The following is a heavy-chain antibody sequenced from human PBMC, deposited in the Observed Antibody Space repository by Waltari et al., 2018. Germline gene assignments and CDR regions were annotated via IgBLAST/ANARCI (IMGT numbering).Heavy chain of an antibody. Sequence: EVQLVQSGAEVKKPGESLKISCKGSGYSFSNYWIGWVRQMPGKGLEWMGIIYPADADTRYSPSFQGQVTLSVDKSISTAYLEWSNLEASDTAMYYCARGSMITLGGVVVLVSWGQGTQVTVSS. J-gene: IGHJ5*02. CDR3: ARGSMITLGGVVVLVS. CDR1: GYSFSNYW. D-gene: IGHD3-16*01. V-gene: IGHV5-51*01. CDR2: IYPADADT.